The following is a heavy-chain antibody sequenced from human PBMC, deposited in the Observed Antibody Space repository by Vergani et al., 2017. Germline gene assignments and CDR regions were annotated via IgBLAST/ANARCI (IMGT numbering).Heavy chain of an antibody. CDR1: GFSFSSYS. Sequence: VQLEESGGGVVQPGRSLRLSCAASGFSFSSYSMNWVRPAPGKGLEWVASISGSSSYVFYRDSVEGRFTITRDNAKKSVYLQMNSLRAEDTAMYFCARGLWDCTHIRCSPPSYWGQGTQVTVSS. CDR2: ISGSSSYV. D-gene: IGHD2-8*01. J-gene: IGHJ4*02. CDR3: ARGLWDCTHIRCSPPSY. V-gene: IGHV3-21*01.